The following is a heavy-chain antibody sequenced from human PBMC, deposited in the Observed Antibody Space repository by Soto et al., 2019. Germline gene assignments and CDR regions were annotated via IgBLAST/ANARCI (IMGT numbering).Heavy chain of an antibody. Sequence: QVQLQESGPGLVKPSETLSLTCTVSGGSISSYYWSWIRQPPGKGLEWIGYIYYSGSTNYNPSLRSRVSIAVDTSMNRFSLKLSSVTAADTAVYYCARGSDIVVVPAAPYYMDVWGKGTTVTVSS. CDR3: ARGSDIVVVPAAPYYMDV. CDR2: IYYSGST. V-gene: IGHV4-59*01. D-gene: IGHD2-2*01. CDR1: GGSISSYY. J-gene: IGHJ6*03.